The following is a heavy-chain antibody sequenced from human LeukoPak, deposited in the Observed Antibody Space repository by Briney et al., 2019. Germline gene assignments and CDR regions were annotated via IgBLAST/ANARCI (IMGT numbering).Heavy chain of an antibody. V-gene: IGHV4-39*07. CDR3: ARGPNYYDSSGYYGLGGLYYYYYMDV. J-gene: IGHJ6*03. D-gene: IGHD3-22*01. Sequence: PSETLSLTCTVSGGSISSSSYYWGWIRQPPGKGLEWIGSIYYSGSTYYNPSLKSRVTISVDTSKNQFSLKLSSVTAADTAVYYCARGPNYYDSSGYYGLGGLYYYYYMDVWGKGTTVTVSS. CDR1: GGSISSSSYY. CDR2: IYYSGST.